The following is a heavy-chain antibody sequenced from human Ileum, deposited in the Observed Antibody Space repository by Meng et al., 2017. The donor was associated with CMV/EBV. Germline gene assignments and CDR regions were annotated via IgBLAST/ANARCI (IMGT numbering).Heavy chain of an antibody. J-gene: IGHJ4*02. CDR2: ISGTASGT. CDR3: AKARGTSSSFTFDY. D-gene: IGHD6-6*01. Sequence: GVTFSRDDRKWVRRAPGKGLEWVSTISGTASGTYYGDSVEGRFTISRDNSEDTLYLQMNSLRAEDTAIYYCAKARGTSSSFTFDYWGQGALVTVSS. V-gene: IGHV3-23*01. CDR1: GVTFSRDD.